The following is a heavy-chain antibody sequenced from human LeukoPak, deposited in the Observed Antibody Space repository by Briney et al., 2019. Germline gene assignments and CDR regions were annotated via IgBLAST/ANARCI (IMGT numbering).Heavy chain of an antibody. D-gene: IGHD2-8*01. CDR1: GYTFTSYG. CDR3: ARDAYCTKGVCYKGPGQP. Sequence: ASVKVSCKASGYTFTSYGISWVRQAPGQGLEWMGWISAYNGNTNYAQKLQGRVTMTTDTSTSTAYMELRSLRSDDTAVYYCARDAYCTKGVCYKGPGQPWGQGTLVTVSS. V-gene: IGHV1-18*01. CDR2: ISAYNGNT. J-gene: IGHJ5*02.